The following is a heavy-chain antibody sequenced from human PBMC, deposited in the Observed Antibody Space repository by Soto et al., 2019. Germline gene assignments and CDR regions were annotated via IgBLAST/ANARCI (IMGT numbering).Heavy chain of an antibody. D-gene: IGHD3-10*01. CDR1: GLTFSNYE. CDR3: ATGSGGGGAFDF. J-gene: IGHJ3*01. CDR2: IGRGGTTT. V-gene: IGHV3-48*03. Sequence: GSLRLSCAASGLTFSNYEMNWVRQAPGKGLEWVSYIGRGGTTTYYADSLKGRFTISRDNAKNSLYLQMNSLGAEDTAVYYCATGSGGGGAFDFWGQGTMVTVSS.